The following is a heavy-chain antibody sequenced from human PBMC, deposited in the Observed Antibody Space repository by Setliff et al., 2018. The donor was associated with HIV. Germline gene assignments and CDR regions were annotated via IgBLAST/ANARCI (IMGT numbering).Heavy chain of an antibody. CDR2: IYHSGTT. CDR1: GYSISSGYY. V-gene: IGHV4-38-2*01. D-gene: IGHD2-21*01. CDR3: ARHPTVVPPDDFDF. Sequence: PSETLSLTCAVSGYSISSGYYWGWIRQPPGKWLEWVGSIYHSGTTNYNPSLKSRVTISGDTSKNQFSLKLSSVTAADTAVYYCARHPTVVPPDDFDFWGQGTQVTVSS. J-gene: IGHJ4*02.